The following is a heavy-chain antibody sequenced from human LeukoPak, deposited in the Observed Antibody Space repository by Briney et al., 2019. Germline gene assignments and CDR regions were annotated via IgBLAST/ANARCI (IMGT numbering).Heavy chain of an antibody. CDR1: GFNLNSFY. D-gene: IGHD3-16*01. CDR3: ARGNWGPEF. CDR2: IRKDGTST. J-gene: IGHJ4*02. Sequence: PGGSLRLSGVVSGFNLNSFYMDWVRQAPGKGLVWVSGIRKDGTSTGYADSVQGRFSISRETDKNTVYLQMNSLRPDDTGVYFCARGNWGPEFWGQGTLGTVSS. V-gene: IGHV3-74*01.